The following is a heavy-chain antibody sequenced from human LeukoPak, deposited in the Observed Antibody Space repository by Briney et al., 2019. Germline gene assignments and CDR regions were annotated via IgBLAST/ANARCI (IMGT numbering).Heavy chain of an antibody. J-gene: IGHJ4*02. CDR2: INPSDGRI. D-gene: IGHD2-2*01. CDR1: GYTFTSEY. Sequence: GASVKVSCKASGYTFTSEYIHWVRQAPGQGLEWMGIINPSDGRITYSPNFQDRVALTRDMSTSTVYMELSGLRSEDTALYYCARGSRFLDFWGQGTLVTVSS. CDR3: ARGSRFLDF. V-gene: IGHV1-46*01.